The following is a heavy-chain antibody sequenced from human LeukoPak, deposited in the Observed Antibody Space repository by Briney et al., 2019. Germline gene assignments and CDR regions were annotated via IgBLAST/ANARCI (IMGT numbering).Heavy chain of an antibody. D-gene: IGHD2-8*01. J-gene: IGHJ4*02. V-gene: IGHV1-2*02. CDR1: GYTFTGPY. Sequence: ASLKVSCKPSGYTFTGPYIHWMRQAPGQGLEWMGWINPNSGGTKYAQKFQGRVTMTRDTSTSTAYMELSGLRPDDTAAYYCARVEYCTRGVCINYDLWGQGTLVTVSS. CDR3: ARVEYCTRGVCINYDL. CDR2: INPNSGGT.